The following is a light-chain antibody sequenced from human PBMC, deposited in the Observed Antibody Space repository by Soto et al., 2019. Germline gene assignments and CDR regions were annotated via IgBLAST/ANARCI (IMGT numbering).Light chain of an antibody. CDR2: TAS. CDR1: QGIRND. V-gene: IGKV1-6*01. CDR3: LQDYDYPRT. J-gene: IGKJ1*01. Sequence: AIQMTQSPSSLSASVGDRVTITCRASQGIRNDLAWYEQKPGKAPNLLIYTASILQSGVPSRISGSGSGTDFTLTISSLQPEYFATYYCLQDYDYPRTFGEGTNVEIK.